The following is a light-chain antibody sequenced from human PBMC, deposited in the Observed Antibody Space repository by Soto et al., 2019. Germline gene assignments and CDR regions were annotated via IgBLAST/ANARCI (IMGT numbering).Light chain of an antibody. Sequence: DIQMTQSPSTLSASVGDRVTITCRASQSISSWLAWYQQKPGKAPKLLIYKTSSLESGVPSRFSGSGSGTEFTLTISSLQPDDFATYYCQKYNSPPWTFGQVTKVEIK. CDR3: QKYNSPPWT. CDR1: QSISSW. V-gene: IGKV1-5*03. J-gene: IGKJ1*01. CDR2: KTS.